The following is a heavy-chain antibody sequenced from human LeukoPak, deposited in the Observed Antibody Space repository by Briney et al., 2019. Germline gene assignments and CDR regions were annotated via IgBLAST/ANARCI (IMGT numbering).Heavy chain of an antibody. CDR1: GGSISSYY. CDR2: IYYSGST. J-gene: IGHJ5*02. V-gene: IGHV4-59*01. D-gene: IGHD3-22*01. Sequence: SETLSLTCTVSGGSISSYYWSWIRQPPGKGPEWIGYIYYSGSTNYNPSLKSRVTISVDTSKNQFSLKLSSVTAADTAVYYCARDYYDSSGYYYWFDPWGQGTLVTVSS. CDR3: ARDYYDSSGYYYWFDP.